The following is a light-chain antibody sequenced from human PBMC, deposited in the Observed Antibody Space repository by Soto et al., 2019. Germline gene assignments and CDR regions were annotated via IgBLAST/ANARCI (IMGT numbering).Light chain of an antibody. CDR3: GTWDLSLSEVV. V-gene: IGLV1-51*01. Sequence: QSVLTQPPSVSAAPGQKVTISCSGSSSNIGRNSVSWYQHLPGTAPKLLIFDDNQRPSGIPDRFSGSKSGTSATLGITGLQTGDEADYYCGTWDLSLSEVVFGGGTKLTVL. J-gene: IGLJ2*01. CDR1: SSNIGRNS. CDR2: DDN.